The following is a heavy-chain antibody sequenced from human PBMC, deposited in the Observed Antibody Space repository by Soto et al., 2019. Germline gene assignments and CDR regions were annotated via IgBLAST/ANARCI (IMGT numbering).Heavy chain of an antibody. CDR2: IYHSGNI. J-gene: IGHJ4*02. D-gene: IGHD1-1*01. CDR3: ARLATRYYFDY. V-gene: IGHV4-30-2*02. CDR1: GGSISSGGYS. Sequence: PSETLSLTCAVSGGSISSGGYSWSWIRQPPGKGLEWIGYIYHSGNIYYNPSLKSRVTISVDRSKNQFSLKMSSVTAADTAVYYCARLATRYYFDYWGQGTLVTVSS.